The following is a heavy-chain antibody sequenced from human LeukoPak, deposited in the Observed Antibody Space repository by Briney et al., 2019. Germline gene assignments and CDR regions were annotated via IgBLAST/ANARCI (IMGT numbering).Heavy chain of an antibody. Sequence: SETLSLTCTVSGGSISSDYWSWIRQPAGMGLEWLGHIYSSGSTNYNPSLKSRVTMSVDTSKNQFSLKLSSVTAADTAVYYCARGSGSYDSWGQGTLVTVSS. CDR3: ARGSGSYDS. D-gene: IGHD1-26*01. J-gene: IGHJ5*01. V-gene: IGHV4-4*07. CDR2: IYSSGST. CDR1: GGSISSDY.